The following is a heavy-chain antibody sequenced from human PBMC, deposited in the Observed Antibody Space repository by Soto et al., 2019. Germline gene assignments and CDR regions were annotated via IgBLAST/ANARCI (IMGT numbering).Heavy chain of an antibody. CDR1: GVSVTSYH. CDR3: ARDMHAGFTHYYDP. V-gene: IGHV4-59*02. Sequence: TLSLTCSVSGVSVTSYHWSWIRQFPGQGLEWIAYTAHTGNTNYNPSRKSRVIISLDTSKNQVSLQLTSVTSADTAVYYCARDMHAGFTHYYDPRGQVTRVTVSS. D-gene: IGHD1-26*01. CDR2: TAHTGNT. J-gene: IGHJ5*02.